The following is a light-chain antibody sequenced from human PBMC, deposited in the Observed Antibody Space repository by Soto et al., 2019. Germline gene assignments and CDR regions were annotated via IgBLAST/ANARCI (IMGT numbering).Light chain of an antibody. CDR3: MQALQTPLYT. Sequence: DIVMTQSPLSLPVTPGEPASISCRSSQSLLHGNGYNYLDWYLQKPGQSPQLLIYLGSNRASGVPDRFSGSGSGTDFTLKISRVEAEDVGFYYCMQALQTPLYTFGQGTKVDIK. V-gene: IGKV2-28*01. CDR2: LGS. J-gene: IGKJ2*01. CDR1: QSLLHGNGYNY.